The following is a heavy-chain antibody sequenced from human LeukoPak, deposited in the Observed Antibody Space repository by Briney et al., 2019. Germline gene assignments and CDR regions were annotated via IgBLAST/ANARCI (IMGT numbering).Heavy chain of an antibody. CDR3: ARGPMVRGVIPRKYYFDY. V-gene: IGHV1-8*01. Sequence: ASVKVSCKASGYTFTSYDINWVRQATGQGLEWMGWMNPNSGNTGYAQKSQGRVTMTRNTSISTAYMELSSLRSEDTAVYYCARGPMVRGVIPRKYYFDYWGQGTLVTVSS. CDR1: GYTFTSYD. CDR2: MNPNSGNT. D-gene: IGHD3-10*01. J-gene: IGHJ4*02.